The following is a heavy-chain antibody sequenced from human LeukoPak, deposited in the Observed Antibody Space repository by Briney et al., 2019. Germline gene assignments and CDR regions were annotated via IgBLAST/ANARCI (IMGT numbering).Heavy chain of an antibody. V-gene: IGHV4-34*01. Sequence: SETLSLTCAVYGGSFSGYYWSWIRQPPGKGLEWIGEANHSGSTNYNPSLKSRVTISVDTSKNQFSLKLSSVTAADTAVYYCARHCSSTSCRNWFDPWGQGTLVTVSS. CDR2: ANHSGST. J-gene: IGHJ5*02. CDR1: GGSFSGYY. D-gene: IGHD2-2*01. CDR3: ARHCSSTSCRNWFDP.